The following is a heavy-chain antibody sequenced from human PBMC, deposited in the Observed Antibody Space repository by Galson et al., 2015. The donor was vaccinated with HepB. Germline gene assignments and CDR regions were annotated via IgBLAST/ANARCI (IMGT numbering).Heavy chain of an antibody. Sequence: SLRLSCAASGFTFSSYSMNWVRQAPGKGLEWVSYISSSSSTIYYADSVKGRFTISRDNAKNSLYLQMNSLRAEDTAVYYCARVQSRRGSDFDYWGQGTLVTVSS. CDR1: GFTFSSYS. J-gene: IGHJ4*02. V-gene: IGHV3-48*04. CDR3: ARVQSRRGSDFDY. D-gene: IGHD3-10*01. CDR2: ISSSSSTI.